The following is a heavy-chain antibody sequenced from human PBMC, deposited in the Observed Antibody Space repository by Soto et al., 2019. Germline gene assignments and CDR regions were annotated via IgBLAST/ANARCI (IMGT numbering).Heavy chain of an antibody. J-gene: IGHJ4*02. CDR3: AGEASSGSYWGGFFDY. D-gene: IGHD1-26*01. CDR1: GGTFSSYA. Sequence: ASVKVSCKASGGTFSSYAISWVRQAPGQGLEWMGGIIPIFGTANYAQKFQGRVTITSDESTSTAYMELSSLRSADTAGYYCAGEASSGSYWGGFFDYWGQGTLVTVSS. CDR2: IIPIFGTA. V-gene: IGHV1-69*13.